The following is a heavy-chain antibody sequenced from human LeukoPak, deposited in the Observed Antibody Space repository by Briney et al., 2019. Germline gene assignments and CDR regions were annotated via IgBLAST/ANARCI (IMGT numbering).Heavy chain of an antibody. CDR3: AKATRRPWFGESLDVFDI. CDR1: GFTFDDYA. V-gene: IGHV3-9*01. CDR2: ISWNSGSI. D-gene: IGHD3-10*01. J-gene: IGHJ3*02. Sequence: PGGSLRLSCAASGFTFDDYAMHWVRQAPGKGLEWVSGISWNSGSIDYADSVKGRFTISRDNAKNTLYLQMICLRAEDTALYYCAKATRRPWFGESLDVFDIWGQGTMVTVSS.